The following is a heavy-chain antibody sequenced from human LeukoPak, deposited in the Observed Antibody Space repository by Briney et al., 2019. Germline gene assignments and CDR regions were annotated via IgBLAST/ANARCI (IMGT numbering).Heavy chain of an antibody. Sequence: SVKVSCKASGFTFTSSAMQWVRQARGQRLEWVGWIVVGSGNTNYAQKFQERVTITRDMSTSTAYMELSSLRSEDTAVYYCAADYTVNMSGSPSWGQGTLVTVSS. V-gene: IGHV1-58*02. D-gene: IGHD1-26*01. CDR3: AADYTVNMSGSPS. CDR1: GFTFTSSA. J-gene: IGHJ5*02. CDR2: IVVGSGNT.